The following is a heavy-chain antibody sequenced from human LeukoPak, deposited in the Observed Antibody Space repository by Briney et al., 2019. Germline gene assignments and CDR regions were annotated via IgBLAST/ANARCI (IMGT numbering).Heavy chain of an antibody. V-gene: IGHV4-39*01. CDR3: ARWEDTAMVIDY. J-gene: IGHJ4*02. CDR2: IYYSGST. D-gene: IGHD5-18*01. Sequence: SETLSLTCTVSGGSISSSSYYWGWIRQPPGKVLEWIGSIYYSGSTYYNPSLESRVTISVDTSKNQFSLKLSSVTAADTAVYYCARWEDTAMVIDYWGQGTLVTVSS. CDR1: GGSISSSSYY.